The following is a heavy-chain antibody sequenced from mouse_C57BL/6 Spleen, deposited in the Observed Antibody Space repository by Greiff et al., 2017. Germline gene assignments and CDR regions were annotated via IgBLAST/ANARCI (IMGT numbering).Heavy chain of an antibody. CDR3: AKGTGTGLFDY. V-gene: IGHV1-82*01. CDR2: IYPGDGDT. J-gene: IGHJ2*01. CDR1: GYAFSSSW. Sequence: VKLMESGPELVKPGASVKISCKASGYAFSSSWMNWVKQRHGKGLEWIGRIYPGDGDTSYNGKFKGKATLTADKSSRTAYMQLSSLTSEDSAVYCCAKGTGTGLFDYWGQGTTLTVSA. D-gene: IGHD4-1*01.